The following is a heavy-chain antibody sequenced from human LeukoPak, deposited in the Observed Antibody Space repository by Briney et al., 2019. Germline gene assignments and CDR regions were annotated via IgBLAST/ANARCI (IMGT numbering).Heavy chain of an antibody. CDR2: IYYSGST. V-gene: IGHV4-39*01. Sequence: PSETLSLTCTVSGGSISSSSYYWGWIRQPPGKGLQWIGSIYYSGSTYYNPSLKSRVTISVDTSKNQFSLKLSSVTAADTAVYYCAIRRRYYCEMLRAFDIWGQGAMVTVSS. CDR1: GGSISSSSYY. J-gene: IGHJ3*02. CDR3: AIRRRYYCEMLRAFDI. D-gene: IGHD3-22*01.